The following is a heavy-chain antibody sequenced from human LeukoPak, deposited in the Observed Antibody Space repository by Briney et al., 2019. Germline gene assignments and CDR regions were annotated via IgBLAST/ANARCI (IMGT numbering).Heavy chain of an antibody. CDR1: GFTVSSNN. Sequence: PGGSLRLSCAASGFTVSSNNMIWVRQAPGKGLEWVSVMYSGGSTYYGGSVKGRFTISRDNCKNTLDLQMNGLRAEDTAVYYCGRDLANYDFWSGSSSGGDIWGQGTMVTVSS. V-gene: IGHV3-66*02. CDR3: GRDLANYDFWSGSSSGGDI. D-gene: IGHD3-3*01. CDR2: MYSGGST. J-gene: IGHJ3*02.